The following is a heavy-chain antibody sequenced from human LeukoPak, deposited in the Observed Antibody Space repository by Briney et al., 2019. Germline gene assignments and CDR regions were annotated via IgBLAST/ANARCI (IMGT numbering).Heavy chain of an antibody. Sequence: ASVKVSCKASGYTFTSYDINWVRQATGQGLEWMGWMNPNSGNTGYAQKFQGRATITRNTSISTAYMELSSLRSEDTAVYYCARGRSSGWYLAAEYWFDPWGQGTLVTVSS. J-gene: IGHJ5*02. V-gene: IGHV1-8*03. CDR1: GYTFTSYD. CDR3: ARGRSSGWYLAAEYWFDP. D-gene: IGHD6-19*01. CDR2: MNPNSGNT.